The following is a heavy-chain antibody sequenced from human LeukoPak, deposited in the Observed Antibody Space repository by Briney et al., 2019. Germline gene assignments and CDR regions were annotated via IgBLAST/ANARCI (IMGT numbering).Heavy chain of an antibody. V-gene: IGHV3-21*01. CDR3: AAVDTAMVLSGAFDI. CDR1: GFTFSSYS. Sequence: PGGSLRLSCAASGFTFSSYSMNWVRQAPGKGLEWVSSISSSSSYIYYADSVKGRFTISRDNAKNSLYLQTNSLRAEDTAVYYCAAVDTAMVLSGAFDIWGQGTLVTVSS. D-gene: IGHD5-18*01. CDR2: ISSSSSYI. J-gene: IGHJ4*02.